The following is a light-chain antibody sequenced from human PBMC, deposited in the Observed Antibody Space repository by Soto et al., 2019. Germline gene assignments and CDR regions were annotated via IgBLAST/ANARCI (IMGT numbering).Light chain of an antibody. Sequence: DIVMTQSPDSLAVSLGERATINCKSSQSVLYTSNNENYLAWYQQKPGQPPKLLIYWASTRESGVPDRFSGSGSGTEFTLTISSLQAEDVAIYYCQQFYNIPWTFGQGTKVEIK. CDR1: QSVLYTSNNENY. CDR2: WAS. V-gene: IGKV4-1*01. J-gene: IGKJ1*01. CDR3: QQFYNIPWT.